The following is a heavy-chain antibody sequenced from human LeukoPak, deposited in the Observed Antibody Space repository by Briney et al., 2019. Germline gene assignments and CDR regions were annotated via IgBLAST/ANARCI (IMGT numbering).Heavy chain of an antibody. Sequence: GGSLRLSCAASGFTFSSYAMHWVRQAPGKRLEWVAVISYDGSNTFYADSVKGRFTISRDNSKNTLYLQMNSLRAEDTAVYYCARGGSYLSAFDIWGQGTMVTVSS. D-gene: IGHD1-26*01. CDR2: ISYDGSNT. CDR1: GFTFSSYA. CDR3: ARGGSYLSAFDI. V-gene: IGHV3-30*14. J-gene: IGHJ3*02.